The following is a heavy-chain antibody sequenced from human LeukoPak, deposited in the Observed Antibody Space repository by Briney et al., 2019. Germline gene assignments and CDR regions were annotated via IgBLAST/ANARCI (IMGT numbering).Heavy chain of an antibody. CDR2: INTNSGGT. CDR1: GYTFTIHH. Sequence: ASVKVSCKTSGYTFTIHHIQWVRQAPGLGLEWMGWINTNSGGTIYSQKFQGRITMTRDPSITTAYMELSSLRSDDTAVYYCTRDYSTSSWDNWGQGTLVTVSS. V-gene: IGHV1-2*02. J-gene: IGHJ4*02. D-gene: IGHD6-13*01. CDR3: TRDYSTSSWDN.